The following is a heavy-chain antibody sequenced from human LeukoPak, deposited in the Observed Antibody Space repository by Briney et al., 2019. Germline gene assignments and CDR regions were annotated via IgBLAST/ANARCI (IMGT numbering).Heavy chain of an antibody. CDR2: ISFDGNQE. CDR1: GFTFDNYA. V-gene: IGHV3-30-3*01. J-gene: IGHJ4*02. D-gene: IGHD3-16*02. Sequence: GRSLRLSCEASGFTFDNYAMHWVRQAPGRRLEWVAVISFDGNQEYYPDSVKGRFTISRDNSKNTLYLQMNGLKTEDTAVYYCAREGSIVARIDYWGQGALVIVSS. CDR3: AREGSIVARIDY.